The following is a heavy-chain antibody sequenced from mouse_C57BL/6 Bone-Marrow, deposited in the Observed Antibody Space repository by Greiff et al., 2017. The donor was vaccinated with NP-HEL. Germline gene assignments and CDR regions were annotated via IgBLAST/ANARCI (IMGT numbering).Heavy chain of an antibody. CDR3: AIYDYDGAWFGD. V-gene: IGHV1-19*01. Sequence: EVQLQQSGPVLVKPGASVKMSCKASGYTFTDYYMNWVKQSPGKSLEWIGVINPYNGGTSYNQKFKGKATLTVDKSSSTAYMELNSLTSEDSAVYYCAIYDYDGAWFGDWGQGTLVTVSA. D-gene: IGHD2-4*01. CDR1: GYTFTDYY. CDR2: INPYNGGT. J-gene: IGHJ3*01.